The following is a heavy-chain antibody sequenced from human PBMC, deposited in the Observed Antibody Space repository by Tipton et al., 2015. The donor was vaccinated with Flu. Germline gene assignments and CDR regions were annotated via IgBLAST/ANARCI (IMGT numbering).Heavy chain of an antibody. V-gene: IGHV3-33*01. CDR2: IWYDGSNK. D-gene: IGHD3-22*01. CDR3: ARGRSYYYDSSGDLWYFDY. Sequence: SGFTFSSYGMHWVRQAPGKGLEWVAVIWYDGSNKYYADSVKGRFTISRDNSKNTLYLQMNSLRAEDTAVYYCARGRSYYYDSSGDLWYFDYWGQGTLVTVSS. CDR1: GFTFSSYG. J-gene: IGHJ4*02.